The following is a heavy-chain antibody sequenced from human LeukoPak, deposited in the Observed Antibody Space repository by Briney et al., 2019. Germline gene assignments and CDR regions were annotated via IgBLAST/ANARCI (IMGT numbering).Heavy chain of an antibody. Sequence: ASVKVSCKASGYTFTGYYMHWVRQAPGQGLEWMGWINPNSGGTNYAQKFQGRVTMTRDTSISTAYMELSRLRSDDTAVYYCSRRDYNGSVSYYSHNWFDSWGQGTLATVPS. CDR1: GYTFTGYY. CDR3: SRRDYNGSVSYYSHNWFDS. J-gene: IGHJ5*01. V-gene: IGHV1-2*02. D-gene: IGHD3-10*01. CDR2: INPNSGGT.